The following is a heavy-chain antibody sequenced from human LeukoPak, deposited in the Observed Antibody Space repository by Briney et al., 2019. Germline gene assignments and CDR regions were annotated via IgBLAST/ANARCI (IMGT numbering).Heavy chain of an antibody. CDR1: GGTFSSYA. J-gene: IGHJ6*02. CDR3: AAGAAGYYYGMDV. V-gene: IGHV1-69*04. Sequence: SVKVSCKASGGTFSSYAISWVRQAPGQGLEWMGRIIPILGIANYAQKFQGRVTITADKSTSTAYMELSSLRSEDTAVYYCAAGAAGYYYGMDVWGQGTTVTVSS. D-gene: IGHD6-13*01. CDR2: IIPILGIA.